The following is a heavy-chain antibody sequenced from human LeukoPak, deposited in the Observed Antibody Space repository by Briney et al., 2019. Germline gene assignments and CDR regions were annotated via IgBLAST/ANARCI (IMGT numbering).Heavy chain of an antibody. J-gene: IGHJ4*02. D-gene: IGHD6-19*01. CDR1: GGSISSYY. CDR3: ARVRQSLEYIDY. CDR2: SGST. Sequence: PSETLSLTCTVSGGSISSYYWSWIRQPPGKGLEWIGYSGSTNYNPSLKSRVTISVDTSKNQFSLKLTSVTAADTAVYYCARVRQSLEYIDYWGRGTLVSVSS. V-gene: IGHV4-59*01.